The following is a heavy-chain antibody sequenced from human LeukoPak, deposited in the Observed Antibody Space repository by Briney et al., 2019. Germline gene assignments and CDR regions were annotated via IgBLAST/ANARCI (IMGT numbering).Heavy chain of an antibody. CDR2: INPNSGGT. CDR1: GYTFTGYY. Sequence: GASVKVSCKASGYTFTGYYMHWVRQAPVQGLEWVGWINPNSGGTNYAQKFQGRVTMTRDTSISTAYMELSRLRSDDTAVYYCARVNGSGRQGYYYYYMDVWGKGTTVTISS. CDR3: ARVNGSGRQGYYYYYMDV. D-gene: IGHD1-26*01. J-gene: IGHJ6*03. V-gene: IGHV1-2*02.